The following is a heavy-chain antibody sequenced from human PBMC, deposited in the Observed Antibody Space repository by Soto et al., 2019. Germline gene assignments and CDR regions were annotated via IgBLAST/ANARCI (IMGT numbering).Heavy chain of an antibody. V-gene: IGHV3-33*01. CDR2: IWYDGSNK. D-gene: IGHD6-13*01. CDR1: GFTFSSFG. Sequence: QVQLVESGGGVVQPGRSLRLSCAASGFTFSSFGMHWVRQAPGKGLEWVALIWYDGSNKYYADSVKGRFTISRDNSKNTLYRQMNRLRAEDTAMYYCARVDSSITAATGFDYWVQGALVTVAS. J-gene: IGHJ4*02. CDR3: ARVDSSITAATGFDY.